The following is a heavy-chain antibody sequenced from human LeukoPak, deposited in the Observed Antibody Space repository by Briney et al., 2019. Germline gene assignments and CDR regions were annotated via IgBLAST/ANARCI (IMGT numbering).Heavy chain of an antibody. CDR1: GFTSGSYW. D-gene: IGHD3-3*01. CDR2: IDSDGTDT. CDR3: AKDNVRRITIFGVAPGGGAFDI. V-gene: IGHV3-74*01. Sequence: GGSLRLSCAASGFTSGSYWMHWVRQAPGKGPEWVSRIDSDGTDTHYADSVKGRFTISRDNAKNTLYLQMNGLRAEDMALYYCAKDNVRRITIFGVAPGGGAFDIWGQGTMVTVSS. J-gene: IGHJ3*02.